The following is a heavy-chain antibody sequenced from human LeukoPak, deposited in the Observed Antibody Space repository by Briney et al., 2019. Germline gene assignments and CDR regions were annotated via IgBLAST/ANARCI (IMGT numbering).Heavy chain of an antibody. J-gene: IGHJ3*02. Sequence: ASVKVSCKASGYTFTSYDINWVRQATGQELEWMGWMNPNSGNTGYAQKFQGRVTMTGNTSIGTAYMELSSLRSEDTAVYYCASGGSYSDDAFDIWGQGTMVTVSS. D-gene: IGHD3-10*01. CDR3: ASGGSYSDDAFDI. CDR2: MNPNSGNT. V-gene: IGHV1-8*01. CDR1: GYTFTSYD.